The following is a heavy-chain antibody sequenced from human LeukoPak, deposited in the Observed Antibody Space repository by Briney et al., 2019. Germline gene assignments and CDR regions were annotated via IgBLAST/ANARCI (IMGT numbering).Heavy chain of an antibody. CDR2: IYYSAST. Sequence: PSETLSLTCTVSGGSISSSSYYWGWIRQPPGKGLEWIGSIYYSASTYYNPSLKSRVTISVDTSKNQFSLKLSSVTAADTAVYYCARPRHLSLTLFDYWGQGTLVTVSS. J-gene: IGHJ4*02. CDR1: GGSISSSSYY. CDR3: ARPRHLSLTLFDY. V-gene: IGHV4-39*01.